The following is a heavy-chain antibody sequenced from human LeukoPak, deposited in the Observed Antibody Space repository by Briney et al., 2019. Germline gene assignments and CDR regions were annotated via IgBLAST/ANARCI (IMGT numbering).Heavy chain of an antibody. V-gene: IGHV3-21*01. D-gene: IGHD1-26*01. CDR1: GFTVSSNF. Sequence: GGSLRLSCAASGFTVSSNFMSWVRQAPGKGLEWVSSISSSSSYIYYADSVKGRFTISRDNAKNSLYLQMNSLRAEDTAVYYCARGWYSGSYYNYWGQGTLVTVSS. J-gene: IGHJ4*02. CDR3: ARGWYSGSYYNY. CDR2: ISSSSSYI.